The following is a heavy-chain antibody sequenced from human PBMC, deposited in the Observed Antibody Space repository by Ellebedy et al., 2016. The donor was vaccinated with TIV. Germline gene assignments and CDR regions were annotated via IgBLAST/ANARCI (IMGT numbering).Heavy chain of an antibody. J-gene: IGHJ4*02. D-gene: IGHD3/OR15-3a*01. CDR2: IYSAGNT. CDR1: GFSLSSNY. CDR3: ARVDLGLAFDY. V-gene: IGHV3-53*01. Sequence: GGSLRLSCAVSGFSLSSNYMSWVRQAPGKGLEWVSIIYSAGNTYYADSVKDRFTISRDSSKNTVFLQMNSLRAEDTAVYYCARVDLGLAFDYWGRGTLVTVSS.